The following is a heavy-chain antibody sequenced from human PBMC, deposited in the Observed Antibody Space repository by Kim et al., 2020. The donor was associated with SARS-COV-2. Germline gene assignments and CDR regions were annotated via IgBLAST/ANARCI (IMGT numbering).Heavy chain of an antibody. J-gene: IGHJ4*02. D-gene: IGHD6-19*01. CDR2: IYYSGST. CDR3: ARQRIAVAGPFDY. V-gene: IGHV4-39*01. Sequence: GGPVYNRIYCWGWVRQPPGKGLEWIGSIYYSGSTSYNPSLKTRVTMSVDTSTNQFSLNLNSVTATDTAVYYCARQRIAVAGPFDYWGQGTLAT. CDR1: GGPVYNRIYC.